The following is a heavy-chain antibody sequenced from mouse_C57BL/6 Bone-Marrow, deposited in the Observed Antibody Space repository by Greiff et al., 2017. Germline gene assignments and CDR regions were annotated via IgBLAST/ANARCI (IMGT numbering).Heavy chain of an antibody. CDR2: ILPGSGST. D-gene: IGHD1-1*01. V-gene: IGHV1-9*01. Sequence: VQLQQSGAELMKPGASVKLSCKATGYTFTGYWIEWVKQRPGHGLEWIGEILPGSGSTNYKEKLKGKATFTANTSSNTAYMQLIRRTTVDSAIYYWARDTTVVADFDYWGQGTTLTVSS. CDR1: GYTFTGYW. J-gene: IGHJ2*01. CDR3: ARDTTVVADFDY.